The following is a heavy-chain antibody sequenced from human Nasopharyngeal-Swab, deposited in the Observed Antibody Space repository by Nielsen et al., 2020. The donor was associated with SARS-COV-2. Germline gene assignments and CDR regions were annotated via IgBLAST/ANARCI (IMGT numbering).Heavy chain of an antibody. CDR3: TTDREIQLWLKGYFDY. J-gene: IGHJ4*02. CDR2: IKSKTDGGTT. Sequence: GESLKISCAASGFTFSSAWMSWVRQAPGKGPEWVGRIKSKTDGGTTDYAAPVKGRFTISRDDSKNTLYLQMNSLKTGDTAVYYCTTDREIQLWLKGYFDYWGQGTLVTVSS. D-gene: IGHD5-18*01. V-gene: IGHV3-15*01. CDR1: GFTFSSAW.